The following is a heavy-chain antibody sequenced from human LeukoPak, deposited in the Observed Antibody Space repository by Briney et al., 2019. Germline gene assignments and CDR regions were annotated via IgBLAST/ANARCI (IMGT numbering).Heavy chain of an antibody. V-gene: IGHV3-7*01. CDR2: IKQDGSEK. J-gene: IGHJ4*02. D-gene: IGHD5-24*01. Sequence: ETLSLTCTVSGGSISSSSYYWGWIRQAPGKGLEWVANIKQDGSEKYYVDSVKGRFTISRDNAKNSLYLQMNSLRAEDTAVYYCARKRMATIHFDYWGQGTLVTVSS. CDR1: GGSISSSSYY. CDR3: ARKRMATIHFDY.